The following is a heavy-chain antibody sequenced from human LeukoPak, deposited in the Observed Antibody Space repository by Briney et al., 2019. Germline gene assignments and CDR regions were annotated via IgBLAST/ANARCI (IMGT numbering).Heavy chain of an antibody. J-gene: IGHJ4*02. CDR1: GFSVSSYW. V-gene: IGHV3-74*01. CDR2: IKNDGSSP. D-gene: IGHD1-26*01. Sequence: QPVGSLRLSCEVSGFSVSSYWMHWVRQAPGKGLVWVSRIKNDGSSPTYADSVRGRFTISRDNAKKTLYLQMDSLRDEDTAVYYCATSKWELPSPYDYWGQGTLVTVSS. CDR3: ATSKWELPSPYDY.